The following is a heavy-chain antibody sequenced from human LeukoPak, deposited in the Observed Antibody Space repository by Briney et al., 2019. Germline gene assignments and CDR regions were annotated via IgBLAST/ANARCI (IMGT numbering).Heavy chain of an antibody. CDR3: ARGGAYKFGTPHYFDY. V-gene: IGHV4-59*01. D-gene: IGHD3/OR15-3a*01. Sequence: SETLSLTCTVSGGSISSYYWSWIRQPPGKGLEWIGYVYYSGSTNYNPSLKSRLTISIDTSENQFSLKLSSVTAADTAVYYCARGGAYKFGTPHYFDYWGQGPLVTVSS. J-gene: IGHJ4*02. CDR1: GGSISSYY. CDR2: VYYSGST.